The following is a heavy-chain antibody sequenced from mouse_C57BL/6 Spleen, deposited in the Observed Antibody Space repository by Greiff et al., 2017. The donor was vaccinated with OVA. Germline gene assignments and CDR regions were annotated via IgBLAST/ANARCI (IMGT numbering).Heavy chain of an antibody. CDR1: GFSLTSYG. D-gene: IGHD2-5*01. CDR2: IWSGGST. Sequence: VQRVESGPGLVQPSQSLSITCTVSGFSLTSYGVHWVRQSPGKGLEWLGVIWSGGSTDYNAAFISRLSISKDNSKSQVFFKMNSLQADDTAIYYCARESSAYYSNYAWFAYWGQGTLVTVSA. J-gene: IGHJ3*01. V-gene: IGHV2-2*01. CDR3: ARESSAYYSNYAWFAY.